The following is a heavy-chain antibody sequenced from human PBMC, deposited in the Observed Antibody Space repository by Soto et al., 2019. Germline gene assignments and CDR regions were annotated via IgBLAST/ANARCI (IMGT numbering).Heavy chain of an antibody. Sequence: ASGQVCCTASGSTFTSYVMQLLLQAPGQRLEWMGWINAGNGNTKYPQKFQGRVTITRDTSASTAYMELSSLRSEDTAVYYCARDGSFPLVGFDYWGQGTLVTVSS. CDR2: INAGNGNT. V-gene: IGHV1-3*01. J-gene: IGHJ4*02. CDR3: ARDGSFPLVGFDY. CDR1: GSTFTSYV.